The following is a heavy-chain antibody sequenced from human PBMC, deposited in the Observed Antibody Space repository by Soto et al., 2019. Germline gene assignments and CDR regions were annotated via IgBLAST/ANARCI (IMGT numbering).Heavy chain of an antibody. D-gene: IGHD4-17*01. CDR3: ARKSYGDYVGALDY. V-gene: IGHV4-59*01. CDR2: IYYSGST. Sequence: QVQLQESGPGLVKPSETLSLTCTVSGGSISSYYWSWIRQPPGKGLGWIGYIYYSGSTNYNPSLKSRVTISVDTSKNQFSLKLSSVTAADTAVYYCARKSYGDYVGALDYWGQGTLVTVSS. CDR1: GGSISSYY. J-gene: IGHJ4*02.